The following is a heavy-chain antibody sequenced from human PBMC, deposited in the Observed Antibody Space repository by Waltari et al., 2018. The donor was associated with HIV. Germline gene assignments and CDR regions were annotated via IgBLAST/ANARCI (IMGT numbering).Heavy chain of an antibody. CDR2: ISYDGSST. D-gene: IGHD1-26*01. V-gene: IGHV3-30*18. Sequence: QVQLVESGGGVVQPGRSLRLSCEASGFTFSNYFMHWVRLAPGKGPEWLTFISYDGSSTYYADSVKGRFTISRDNSKNTLYLQMNSLRPEDTAVYYCVKDVGATYFDYWGQGTLVTVSS. CDR1: GFTFSNYF. CDR3: VKDVGATYFDY. J-gene: IGHJ4*02.